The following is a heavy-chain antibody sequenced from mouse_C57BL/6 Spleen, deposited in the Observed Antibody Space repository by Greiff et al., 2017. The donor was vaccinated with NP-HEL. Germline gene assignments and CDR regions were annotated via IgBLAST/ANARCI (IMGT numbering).Heavy chain of an antibody. CDR3: ARKGYYGSGYFDY. D-gene: IGHD1-1*01. V-gene: IGHV1-53*01. J-gene: IGHJ2*01. Sequence: QVQLQQSGTELVKPGASVKLSCTASGYTFTSYWMHWVKQRPGQGLEWIGNINPSNGGTNYNEKFKSKATLTVDKSSSTAYMQLSSLTSEDSAVYYCARKGYYGSGYFDYWGQGTTLTVSS. CDR2: INPSNGGT. CDR1: GYTFTSYW.